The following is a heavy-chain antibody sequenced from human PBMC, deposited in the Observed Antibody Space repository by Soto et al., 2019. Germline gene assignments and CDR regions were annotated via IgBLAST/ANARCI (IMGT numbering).Heavy chain of an antibody. V-gene: IGHV3-64D*06. CDR1: GFTFSTYA. J-gene: IGHJ4*02. Sequence: AGGSLRLSCSASGFTFSTYAMHWVRQAPGKGLEYVSAISNNGGSTYYADSVKGRFTISRDNSKNTLYLQMSSLRTADTAIYYCVKGGITMVRGVLFDYWGQGTPVTVSS. CDR2: ISNNGGST. D-gene: IGHD3-10*01. CDR3: VKGGITMVRGVLFDY.